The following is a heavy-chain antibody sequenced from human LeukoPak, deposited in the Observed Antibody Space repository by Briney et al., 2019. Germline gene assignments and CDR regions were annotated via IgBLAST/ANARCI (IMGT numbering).Heavy chain of an antibody. Sequence: ASVKVSCKASGYTLTGYYMHWVRQAPGQGLEWMGWINPNSGGTNYAQKFQGRVTMTRDTSISTAYMELSRLRSDDTAVYYCARALAQGGSFDLYYFDSWGQGSLVTVSS. CDR1: GYTLTGYY. V-gene: IGHV1-2*02. CDR3: ARALAQGGSFDLYYFDS. D-gene: IGHD3-9*01. CDR2: INPNSGGT. J-gene: IGHJ4*02.